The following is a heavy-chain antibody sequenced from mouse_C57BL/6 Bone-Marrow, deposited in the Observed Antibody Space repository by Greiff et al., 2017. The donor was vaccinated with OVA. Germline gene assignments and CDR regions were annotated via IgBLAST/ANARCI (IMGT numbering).Heavy chain of an antibody. V-gene: IGHV1-42*01. CDR1: GYSFTGYY. D-gene: IGHD1-1*01. Sequence: EVMLVESGPELVKPGASVKISCKASGYSFTGYYMNWVKQSPEKSLEWIGELNPSTGGTTYNQKFKAKATLTVDKSSSTAYMQLKSLTSEDSAVYYCAREDGRFAYWGQGTLVTVSA. CDR3: AREDGRFAY. J-gene: IGHJ3*01. CDR2: LNPSTGGT.